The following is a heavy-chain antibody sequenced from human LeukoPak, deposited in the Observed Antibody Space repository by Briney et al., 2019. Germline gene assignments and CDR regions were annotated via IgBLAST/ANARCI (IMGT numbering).Heavy chain of an antibody. CDR1: GYSFTSYG. V-gene: IGHV1-18*01. D-gene: IGHD6-6*01. CDR2: ISAYNGAA. Sequence: APVKVSCKTSGYSFTSYGISWVRQAPGQGLEWMGWISAYNGAAKYAQKLQGRVTMTTDISTSTAYMELRSLRSDDTAVYYCARDSSSSINWFDPWGQGALVTVSS. J-gene: IGHJ5*02. CDR3: ARDSSSSINWFDP.